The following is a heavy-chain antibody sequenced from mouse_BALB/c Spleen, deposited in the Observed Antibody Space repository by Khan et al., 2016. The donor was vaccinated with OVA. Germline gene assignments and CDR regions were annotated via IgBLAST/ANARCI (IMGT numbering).Heavy chain of an antibody. CDR2: IWTDGST. D-gene: IGHD2-4*01. Sequence: VQLVESGPGLVAPSQSLSITCTISGFSLTNYGVHWVRQPPGKGLEWLGVIWTDGSTTYNSALKSRLTITKDNSNSQVFLKMNNLQTDDTAIYYCARQPYYHYNVMDYWGKGTSVTVSS. CDR1: GFSLTNYG. CDR3: ARQPYYHYNVMDY. V-gene: IGHV2-6-1*01. J-gene: IGHJ4*01.